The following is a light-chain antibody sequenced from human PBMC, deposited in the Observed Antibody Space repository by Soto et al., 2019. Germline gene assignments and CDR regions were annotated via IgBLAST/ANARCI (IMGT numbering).Light chain of an antibody. CDR2: WAS. CDR1: QSVLASSNNKNY. J-gene: IGKJ1*01. V-gene: IGKV4-1*01. Sequence: DIVMTQSPDSLAVSLGERATINCKSSQSVLASSNNKNYLTWYQQKLGQPPRLLIYWASTRESGVPDRFSGSGSGADFTLPINSLQAEDVAVYYCQQYYSTPWTFGQGTKVEIK. CDR3: QQYYSTPWT.